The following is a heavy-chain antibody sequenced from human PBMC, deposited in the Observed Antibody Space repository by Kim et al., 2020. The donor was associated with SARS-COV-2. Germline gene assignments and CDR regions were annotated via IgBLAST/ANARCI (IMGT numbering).Heavy chain of an antibody. CDR3: GRPGLEGYGLDV. CDR2: IYPGDSDT. Sequence: GEFLKISCKGSAYSFSSYLIGWVRQMPGKGLELMGIIYPGDSDTRYSPSFQGQVTISADKSSSTAYPQWSRPEAPDTAMYFCGRPGLEGYGLDVWGQWTT. CDR1: AYSFSSYL. V-gene: IGHV5-51*01. J-gene: IGHJ6*02. D-gene: IGHD3-10*01.